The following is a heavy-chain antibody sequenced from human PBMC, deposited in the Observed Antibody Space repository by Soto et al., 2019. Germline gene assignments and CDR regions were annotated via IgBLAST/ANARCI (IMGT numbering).Heavy chain of an antibody. J-gene: IGHJ6*02. D-gene: IGHD4-17*01. Sequence: GGSLRLSCAASGFTFSSYGMHWVRQAPGKGLEWVAVIWYDGSNKYYADSVKGRFTISRDNSKNTLYLQMNSLRAEDTAVYYCARDPDGDYYYGMDVWGQGTTVTVSS. CDR2: IWYDGSNK. CDR3: ARDPDGDYYYGMDV. CDR1: GFTFSSYG. V-gene: IGHV3-33*01.